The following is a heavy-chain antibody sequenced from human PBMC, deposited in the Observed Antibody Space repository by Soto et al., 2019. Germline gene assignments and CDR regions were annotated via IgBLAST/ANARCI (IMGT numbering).Heavy chain of an antibody. J-gene: IGHJ6*02. CDR1: GYGFTSYW. V-gene: IGHV5-51*01. CDR3: ARHNVMAARSYGMDV. Sequence: GESLKISCKGSGYGFTSYWIGWVRQMPGKGLEWMGIIYPGDSDTRYGPSFQGQVTISADKSISTAYLQWSSLKASDTAMYYCARHNVMAARSYGMDVWGQGTTVTVSS. D-gene: IGHD1-26*01. CDR2: IYPGDSDT.